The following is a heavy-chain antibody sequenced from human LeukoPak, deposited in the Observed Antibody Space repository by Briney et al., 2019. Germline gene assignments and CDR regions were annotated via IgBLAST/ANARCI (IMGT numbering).Heavy chain of an antibody. V-gene: IGHV3-21*01. CDR1: GFTFSSYS. Sequence: SGGPLRLSCAASGFTFSSYSMNWVRQAPGKGLKWVSSISSSSSYIYYADSVKGRFTISRDNAKNSLYLQMNSLRAEDTAVYYCARFSGYARYYYGMDVWGKGTTVTVSS. CDR2: ISSSSSYI. CDR3: ARFSGYARYYYGMDV. D-gene: IGHD5-12*01. J-gene: IGHJ6*04.